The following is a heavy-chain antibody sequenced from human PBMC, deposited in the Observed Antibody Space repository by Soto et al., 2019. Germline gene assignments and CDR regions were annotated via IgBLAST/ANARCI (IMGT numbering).Heavy chain of an antibody. D-gene: IGHD3-10*01. J-gene: IGHJ5*02. CDR3: AREYELTVS. CDR2: VSPYTGGT. Sequence: QVQLVQSGAEVKKPGASVKVSCKASGYTFTDVYIPWVRQAPGQGLEWMGWVSPYTGGTNFAQEFQGRVTMTTDTSISTAYMELTRLTSDDTAVYYCAREYELTVSWGQGTLVTVSS. V-gene: IGHV1-2*02. CDR1: GYTFTDVY.